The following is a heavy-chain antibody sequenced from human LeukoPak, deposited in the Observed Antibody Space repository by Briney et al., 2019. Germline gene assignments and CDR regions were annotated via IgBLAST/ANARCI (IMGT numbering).Heavy chain of an antibody. Sequence: GGSLRLSCAASGFTFSSYSMNWVRQAPGKGLEWVSSISSSSTYIYYAGSVKGRFTISRDNAKNSLFLQMNSLRAEDTAVYYCARDKGTEGLLPRGDWYFDLWGRGTLVTVAS. J-gene: IGHJ2*01. CDR2: ISSSSTYI. CDR1: GFTFSSYS. CDR3: ARDKGTEGLLPRGDWYFDL. V-gene: IGHV3-21*01. D-gene: IGHD3-3*01.